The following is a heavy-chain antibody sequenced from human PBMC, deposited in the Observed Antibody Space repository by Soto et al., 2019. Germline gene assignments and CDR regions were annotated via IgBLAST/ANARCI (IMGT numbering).Heavy chain of an antibody. CDR3: ARGARI. J-gene: IGHJ3*02. CDR2: IKEDGSEK. V-gene: IGHV3-7*01. Sequence: EVQLVESGGDLVQPGGSLRLSCADSRFTFSGYWMYWVRQAQGKGLEWVANIKEDGSEKNYVDSVRGRFTISRDNAKNSLYLQMNSLRAEDTAVYYCARGARIWGQGTMVTVSS. CDR1: RFTFSGYW.